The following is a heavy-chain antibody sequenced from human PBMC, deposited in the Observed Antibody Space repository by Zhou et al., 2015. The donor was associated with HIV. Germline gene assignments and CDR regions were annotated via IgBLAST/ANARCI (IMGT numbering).Heavy chain of an antibody. D-gene: IGHD3-16*02. CDR2: IIPILGIA. Sequence: QVQLVQSGAEVKKPGSSVKVSCKASGGTFSSYTISWVRQAPGQGLEWMGRIIPILGIANYAQKFQGRVTITADKSTSTAYMELSSLRSEDTAVYYCARGRRLGELSLGFDDWGQGTLVLVSS. J-gene: IGHJ4*02. V-gene: IGHV1-69*02. CDR1: GGTFSSYT. CDR3: ARGRRLGELSLGFDD.